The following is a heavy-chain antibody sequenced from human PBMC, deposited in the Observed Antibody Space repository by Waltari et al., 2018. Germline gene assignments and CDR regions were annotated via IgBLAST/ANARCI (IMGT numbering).Heavy chain of an antibody. CDR1: GFTFSSYG. Sequence: QVQLVESGGDVVQPGRSLRLSCAASGFTFSSYGMHWVRQAPGKGLEWVAVIWYDGSNKYYADSVKGRFTISRDNSKNTLYLQMNSLRAEDTAVYYCAKDSASSPYSHWGQGTLVTVSS. CDR3: AKDSASSPYSH. J-gene: IGHJ4*02. CDR2: IWYDGSNK. D-gene: IGHD6-6*01. V-gene: IGHV3-33*06.